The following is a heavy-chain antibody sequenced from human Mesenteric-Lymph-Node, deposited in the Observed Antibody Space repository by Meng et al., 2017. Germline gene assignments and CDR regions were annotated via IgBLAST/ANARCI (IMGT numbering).Heavy chain of an antibody. D-gene: IGHD5-18*01. Sequence: ASVKVSCKASGYTFTSYGISWVRQAPGQGREWMGWISAYNGNTNYAQKLQGRVTMTTDTSTSTAYMELRSLRSEDTAVYYCARGDYSNGPLYYGMDVWGQGTTVTVSS. CDR1: GYTFTSYG. V-gene: IGHV1-18*01. J-gene: IGHJ6*02. CDR3: ARGDYSNGPLYYGMDV. CDR2: ISAYNGNT.